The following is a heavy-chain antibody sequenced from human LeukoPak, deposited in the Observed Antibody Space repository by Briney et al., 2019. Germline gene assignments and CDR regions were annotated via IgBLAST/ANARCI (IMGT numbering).Heavy chain of an antibody. D-gene: IGHD6-13*01. CDR1: GFTFEDYA. CDR2: ISWNIGSL. V-gene: IGHV3-9*01. Sequence: RPLRLSCAASGFTFEDYAMYSVREAPGEGQEWVSVISWNIGSLGYAASVRGRFTISRDNAKTSLYLQMNSLKTEETDFYYCAKSRGRIAAPIDYWGQGTLVTVSS. J-gene: IGHJ4*02. CDR3: AKSRGRIAAPIDY.